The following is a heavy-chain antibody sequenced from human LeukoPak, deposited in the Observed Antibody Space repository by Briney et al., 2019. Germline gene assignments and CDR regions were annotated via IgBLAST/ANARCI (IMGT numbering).Heavy chain of an antibody. CDR2: INHSGST. CDR3: ARRRGGSWAYYYYYMDV. CDR1: GGSFSGYY. Sequence: SETLSLTCAVYGGSFSGYYWSWIRQPPGKGLEWIGEINHSGSTNYNPSLKSRVTISVDTSKNQFSLKLSSVTAADTAVYYCARRRGGSWAYYYYYMDVWGKGTTVTVSS. D-gene: IGHD1-26*01. J-gene: IGHJ6*03. V-gene: IGHV4-34*01.